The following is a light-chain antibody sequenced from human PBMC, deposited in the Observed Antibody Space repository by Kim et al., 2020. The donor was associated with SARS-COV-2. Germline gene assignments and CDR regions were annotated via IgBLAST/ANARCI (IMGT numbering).Light chain of an antibody. V-gene: IGLV3-19*01. CDR1: SLRSYY. CDR2: QKN. CDR3: STRDNSGNSPL. J-gene: IGLJ3*02. Sequence: SSELTQDPAVSVALGQTVRITCQGDSLRSYYASWYQQRPGQAPVLVIFQKNNRPSGIPDRCSGSNSGNTASLTITGAQAEDEADYYCSTRDNSGNSPLFG.